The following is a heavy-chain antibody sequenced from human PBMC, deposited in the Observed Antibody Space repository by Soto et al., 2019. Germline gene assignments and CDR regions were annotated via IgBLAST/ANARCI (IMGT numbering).Heavy chain of an antibody. CDR3: VGGSGWHSYFDP. Sequence: LRLSCVASGFSFKNYAMSWVRQAPGKGREWVSGISESGDSTIYADSVKGRFAISRDNSKNTLYLEMHSLRADDTAVYSCVGGSGWHSYFDPWGQGTLVTVSS. V-gene: IGHV3-23*01. D-gene: IGHD6-19*01. CDR1: GFSFKNYA. J-gene: IGHJ5*02. CDR2: ISESGDST.